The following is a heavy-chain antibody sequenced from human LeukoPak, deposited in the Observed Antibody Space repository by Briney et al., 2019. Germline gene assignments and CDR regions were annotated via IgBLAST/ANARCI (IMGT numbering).Heavy chain of an antibody. CDR2: ISSSSTYI. D-gene: IGHD3-16*01. Sequence: PGGSLRLSCAASGFTFSSYTMTWVRQAPGKGLEWVSSISSSSTYIFYEDSVKGRFIISRDNAKKSLYLQMNSLRADDSAVYYCAGDRPPNVWGQGTLVTVSP. J-gene: IGHJ4*02. CDR1: GFTFSSYT. CDR3: AGDRPPNV. V-gene: IGHV3-21*01.